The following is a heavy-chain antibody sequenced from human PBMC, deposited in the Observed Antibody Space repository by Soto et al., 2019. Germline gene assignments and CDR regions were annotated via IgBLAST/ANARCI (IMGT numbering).Heavy chain of an antibody. CDR3: ARPEEYSGDYAY. J-gene: IGHJ4*02. D-gene: IGHD4-17*01. CDR1: GYTFTSYG. CDR2: ISAYNGNT. Sequence: QVQLAQSGAEVKKPGASVKVSCKASGYTFTSYGISWVRQAPGQGLEWVGWISAYNGNTNFAQKLQGRVTMTTDTSTTTVYMELRSLRSDDTAVYYCARPEEYSGDYAYWGQGTLVTVSS. V-gene: IGHV1-18*01.